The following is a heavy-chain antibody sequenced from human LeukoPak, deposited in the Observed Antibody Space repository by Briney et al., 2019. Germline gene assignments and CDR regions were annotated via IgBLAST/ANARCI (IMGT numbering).Heavy chain of an antibody. CDR2: INPNSGGT. CDR1: GYTFTGYY. Sequence: ASVKVSCTASGYTFTGYYMHWVRQAPGQGLEWMGWINPNSGGTNYAQKFQGWVTMTRDTSISTAYMELSRLRSDDTAVYYCARDDSGSHFDYWGQGTLVTVSS. V-gene: IGHV1-2*04. D-gene: IGHD1-26*01. J-gene: IGHJ4*02. CDR3: ARDDSGSHFDY.